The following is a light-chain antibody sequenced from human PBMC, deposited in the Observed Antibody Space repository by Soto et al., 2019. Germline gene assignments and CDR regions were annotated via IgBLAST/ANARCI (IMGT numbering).Light chain of an antibody. V-gene: IGKV2-28*01. J-gene: IGKJ4*01. Sequence: DIVMTQSPLSLPVTPGEPASISCRSSQSLLHSNGYNYLDWYLQKPGQSPQLLIYLGSNRASGVPDRFRGSGSGTDCTLKISRVEAEDVGVYYCMQALQTPTFGGGTKVEIK. CDR1: QSLLHSNGYNY. CDR3: MQALQTPT. CDR2: LGS.